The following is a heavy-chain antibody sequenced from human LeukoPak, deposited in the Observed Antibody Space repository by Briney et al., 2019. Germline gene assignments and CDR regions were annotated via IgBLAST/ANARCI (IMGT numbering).Heavy chain of an antibody. D-gene: IGHD3-22*01. J-gene: IGHJ4*02. Sequence: ASVKVSCKASGGTFSSYAISWVRQAPGQGLEWMGRIIPILGIANYAQKFQGRVTITADKSTSTAYMELSSLRSEDTAVYYCARDKAIEQNFDYWGQGTLVTVSS. CDR2: IIPILGIA. CDR3: ARDKAIEQNFDY. V-gene: IGHV1-69*04. CDR1: GGTFSSYA.